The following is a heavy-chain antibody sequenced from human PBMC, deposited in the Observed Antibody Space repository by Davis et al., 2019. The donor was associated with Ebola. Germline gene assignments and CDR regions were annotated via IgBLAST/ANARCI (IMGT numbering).Heavy chain of an antibody. CDR1: GNSFTSHW. Sequence: GESLKISCKDSGNSFTSHWIGWVRQMPGKGLEWMGIIYTGDSDTRYSPSFRGQVTISGDKSIKTAFLQWSSLKASDTAMYYCASLRRTITGMDDAFDIWGQGTMVTVSS. V-gene: IGHV5-51*01. CDR2: IYTGDSDT. CDR3: ASLRRTITGMDDAFDI. D-gene: IGHD2-8*02. J-gene: IGHJ3*02.